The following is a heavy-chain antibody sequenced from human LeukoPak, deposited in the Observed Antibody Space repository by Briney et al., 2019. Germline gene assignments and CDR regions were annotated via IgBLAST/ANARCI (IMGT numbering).Heavy chain of an antibody. CDR1: GFTFTSSA. Sequence: WASVKVSCKASGFTFTSSAVQWVRQARGQRLEWIGWIVVGSGNTNYAQKFQERVTITRDMSTSTAYMELSSLRSEDTAVYYCAREPTYYYDSSGYYYKAFDIWGQGTMVTVSS. CDR2: IVVGSGNT. V-gene: IGHV1-58*01. CDR3: AREPTYYYDSSGYYYKAFDI. J-gene: IGHJ3*02. D-gene: IGHD3-22*01.